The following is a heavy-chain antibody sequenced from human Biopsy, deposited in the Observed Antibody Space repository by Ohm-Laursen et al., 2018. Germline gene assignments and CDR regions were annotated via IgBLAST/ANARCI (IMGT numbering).Heavy chain of an antibody. J-gene: IGHJ4*02. Sequence: ASVKVSCKASGYTFTSYDISWVRQAPGQGLEWMGWISPYNDKTSYPPKLQDRVTMTADTSTNTAHMELRSLRSDDTAVYYCARVFCTSTTCYGLLDNWGQGTVVTVSS. V-gene: IGHV1-18*01. D-gene: IGHD2/OR15-2a*01. CDR3: ARVFCTSTTCYGLLDN. CDR2: ISPYNDKT. CDR1: GYTFTSYD.